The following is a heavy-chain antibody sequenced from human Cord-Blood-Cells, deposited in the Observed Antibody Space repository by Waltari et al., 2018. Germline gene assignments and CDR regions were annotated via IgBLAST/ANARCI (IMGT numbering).Heavy chain of an antibody. Sequence: QVHLVQSGAEVQKPGSSVKVSCKASGATFSSYAISWVRQPPGQGLEWMGGIIPIFGTANYAQKFQGRVTITADESTSTAYMELSSLRSEDTAVYYCARAALNSGSYNDAFDIWGQGTMVTVSS. J-gene: IGHJ3*02. CDR1: GATFSSYA. CDR3: ARAALNSGSYNDAFDI. D-gene: IGHD1-26*01. CDR2: IIPIFGTA. V-gene: IGHV1-69*01.